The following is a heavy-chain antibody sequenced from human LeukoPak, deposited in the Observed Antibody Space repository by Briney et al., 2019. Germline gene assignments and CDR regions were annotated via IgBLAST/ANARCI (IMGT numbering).Heavy chain of an antibody. V-gene: IGHV3-7*01. CDR2: INEGGNEK. D-gene: IGHD3-22*01. Sequence: PGGSLRLSCAASGFTFRNYWMSWVRQVPGKGLEWVVNINEGGNEKYYVDSVKGRFTISRDNAKNSLYLQMNSLRAEDTAVYYCAREGAKRIQYYYDSSGYYGAWGQGTLVTVSS. CDR1: GFTFRNYW. CDR3: AREGAKRIQYYYDSSGYYGA. J-gene: IGHJ5*02.